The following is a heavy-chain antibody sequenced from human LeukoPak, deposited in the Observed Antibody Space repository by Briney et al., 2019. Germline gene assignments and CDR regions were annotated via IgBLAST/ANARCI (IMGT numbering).Heavy chain of an antibody. CDR2: IYYSGST. V-gene: IGHV4-59*01. CDR1: GGSISSYY. Sequence: ASETLSLTCTVSGGSISSYYWSWIRQPPGKGLEWIGYIYYSGSTNYNPSLKSRVTISVDTSKNQFSLKLSSVTAADTAVYYCARGYYYYGMDVWGQGTTVTVSS. CDR3: ARGYYYYGMDV. J-gene: IGHJ6*02.